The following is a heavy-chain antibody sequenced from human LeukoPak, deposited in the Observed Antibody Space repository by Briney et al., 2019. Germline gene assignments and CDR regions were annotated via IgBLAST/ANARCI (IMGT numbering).Heavy chain of an antibody. CDR2: IYSGGST. CDR3: ARGYDFWSGYRIDY. Sequence: LSGGSLRLSCAASGFTVSSNYMSWVRQAPGKGLEWVSVIYSGGSTYYADSVKGRFTISRDNSKNTLYLQMNSLRAEDTAVYYCARGYDFWSGYRIDYWGQGTLVTVSS. J-gene: IGHJ4*02. V-gene: IGHV3-66*01. CDR1: GFTVSSNY. D-gene: IGHD3-3*01.